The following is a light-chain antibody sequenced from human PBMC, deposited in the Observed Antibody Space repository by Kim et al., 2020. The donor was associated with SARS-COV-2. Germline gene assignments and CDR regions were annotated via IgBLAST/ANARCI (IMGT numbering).Light chain of an antibody. CDR2: DNV. V-gene: IGLV1-40*01. J-gene: IGLJ2*01. CDR1: SSNIGAGYD. CDR3: QSFDYSLGALVL. Sequence: QSVLTQPPSVSGAPGQRVTISCTGSSSNIGAGYDVHWYQQLPGRAPKLLIYDNVHRPSGVPDRFSGSKSGTSASLAITGLQAEDEAHYYCQSFDYSLGALVLFGGGTQLTVL.